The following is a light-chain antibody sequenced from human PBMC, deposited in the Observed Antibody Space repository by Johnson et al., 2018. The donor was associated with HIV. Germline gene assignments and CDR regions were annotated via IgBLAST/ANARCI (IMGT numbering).Light chain of an antibody. Sequence: QPVLTQPPSVSAAPGQKVTISCSGSSSNIGNNYVSWYQQLPGTAPKLLIYDNNKRPSGIPDRFSGSKSGTSATLGITGLQTGDEADYYCGTWDSSLGGVFGTGTKVPVL. V-gene: IGLV1-51*01. J-gene: IGLJ1*01. CDR3: GTWDSSLGGV. CDR2: DNN. CDR1: SSNIGNNY.